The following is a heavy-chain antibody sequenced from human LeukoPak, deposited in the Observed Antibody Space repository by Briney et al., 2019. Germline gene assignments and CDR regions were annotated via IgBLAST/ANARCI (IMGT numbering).Heavy chain of an antibody. CDR3: ARVGGSSWTFYYYYYMDV. CDR2: ISSSSSTI. V-gene: IGHV3-48*01. J-gene: IGHJ6*03. CDR1: GFTFSSYS. Sequence: GGSLRLSCAASGFTFSSYSMNWVRQAPGKGLEWVSYISSSSSTIYYADSVKGRFTISRDNAKNSLYLQMNSLRAEDTAVYYCARVGGSSWTFYYYYYMDVWGKGTTVTVSS. D-gene: IGHD6-13*01.